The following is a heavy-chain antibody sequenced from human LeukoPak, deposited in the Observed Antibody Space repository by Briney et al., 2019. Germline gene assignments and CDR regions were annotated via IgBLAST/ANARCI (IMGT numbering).Heavy chain of an antibody. Sequence: PGGSLRLSCEASGFTFSSYAMSWVRQAPGKGLEWVSSISGSGGSTYYADSVKGRFTISRDNSKNTLYLQMNSLRADDTAVYYCAKGRPVKSIAVAGPNYWGQGTLVTVSS. CDR2: ISGSGGST. V-gene: IGHV3-23*01. CDR1: GFTFSSYA. CDR3: AKGRPVKSIAVAGPNY. D-gene: IGHD6-19*01. J-gene: IGHJ4*02.